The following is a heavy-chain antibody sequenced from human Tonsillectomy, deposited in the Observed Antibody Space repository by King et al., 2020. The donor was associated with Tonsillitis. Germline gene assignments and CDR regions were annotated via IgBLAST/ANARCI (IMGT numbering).Heavy chain of an antibody. J-gene: IGHJ4*02. Sequence: TLKESGPTLVKPTQTLTLTCTFSGFSLGTPGEGVGWIRQPPGKALEWLARIYWDDDKRYSPSLKTRLTITKDTSKTQVVLTVTNLHPVDTATYYCAHRPFDGEVFDYWGRGTLDTVSS. V-gene: IGHV2-5*02. CDR1: GFSLGTPGEG. CDR3: AHRPFDGEVFDY. D-gene: IGHD3-10*01. CDR2: IYWDDDK.